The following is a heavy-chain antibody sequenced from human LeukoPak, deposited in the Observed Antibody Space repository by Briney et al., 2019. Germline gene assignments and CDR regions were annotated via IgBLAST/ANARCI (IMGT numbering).Heavy chain of an antibody. J-gene: IGHJ4*02. CDR3: ARDREGGDTYGYYFDS. CDR2: VYHTGTT. Sequence: ASGTLSLTCAVSGGSISSGNWWSWVRQSPGKGLEWIGEVYHTGTTTYNPSLKSRVTISADKSKNHFSLNLSSMTAADTAVYYCARDREGGDTYGYYFDSWGRGTLVTVSS. V-gene: IGHV4-4*02. D-gene: IGHD5-18*01. CDR1: GGSISSGNW.